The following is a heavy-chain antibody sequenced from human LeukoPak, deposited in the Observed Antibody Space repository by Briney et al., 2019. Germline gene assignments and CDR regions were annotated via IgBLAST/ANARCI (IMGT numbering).Heavy chain of an antibody. CDR1: GFTFSNYA. CDR2: INWNGGST. J-gene: IGHJ4*02. Sequence: GSLRLSCAPSGFTFSNYAMNWVRQAPGKGLEWVSGINWNGGSTGYADSVKGRFTISRDNAKNSLYLQMNSLRAEDTALYYCARVGYCSSTSCYGRGSFDYWGQGTLVTVSS. CDR3: ARVGYCSSTSCYGRGSFDY. D-gene: IGHD2-2*01. V-gene: IGHV3-20*04.